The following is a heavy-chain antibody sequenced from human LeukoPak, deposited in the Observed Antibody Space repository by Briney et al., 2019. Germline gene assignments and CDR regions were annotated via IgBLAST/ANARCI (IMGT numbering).Heavy chain of an antibody. Sequence: KPGGSLRLSCAASGFTFSDYYMSWIRQAPGKGLEWVSYISSSSSYTNYADSVKGRFTISRDNAKNSLYLQMNSLRVEDTAVYYCAKDPVEYTSSSPAYWGQGTLVTVSS. D-gene: IGHD6-6*01. V-gene: IGHV3-11*06. CDR3: AKDPVEYTSSSPAY. CDR2: ISSSSSYT. CDR1: GFTFSDYY. J-gene: IGHJ4*02.